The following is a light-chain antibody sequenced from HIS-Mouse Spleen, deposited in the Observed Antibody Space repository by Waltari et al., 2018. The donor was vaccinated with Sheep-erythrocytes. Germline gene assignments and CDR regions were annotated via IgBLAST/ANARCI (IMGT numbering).Light chain of an antibody. CDR1: SSDVGMYNL. Sequence: QSALPQPASVSGSPGQSITISCTGTSSDVGMYNLFSWYQQHPGKAPKLMIYEGSKRPSGVPDRFSGSKSGNTASLTISGLQAEDEADYYCCSYAGSYNHVFATGTKVTVL. CDR2: EGS. V-gene: IGLV2-14*02. J-gene: IGLJ1*01. CDR3: CSYAGSYNHV.